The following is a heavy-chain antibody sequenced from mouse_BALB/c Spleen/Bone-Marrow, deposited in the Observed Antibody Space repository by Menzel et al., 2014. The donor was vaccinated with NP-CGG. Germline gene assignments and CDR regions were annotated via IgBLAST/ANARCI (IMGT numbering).Heavy chain of an antibody. J-gene: IGHJ1*01. Sequence: EVQLVESGGDLVKPGGSLKLSCAASGFTFSSYGMSWVRQTPDKRLEWVATISTGGSQTYYTDSVKGRFTISRDNAKNTLYLQMSSLKSEDSAIYCCARRGYDNSYWYFGVWGAGTTVTVSS. CDR2: ISTGGSQT. V-gene: IGHV5-6*01. CDR1: GFTFSSYG. D-gene: IGHD2-3*01. CDR3: ARRGYDNSYWYFGV.